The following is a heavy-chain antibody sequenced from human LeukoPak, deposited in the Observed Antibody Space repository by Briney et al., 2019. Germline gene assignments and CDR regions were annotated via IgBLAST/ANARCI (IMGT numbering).Heavy chain of an antibody. J-gene: IGHJ1*01. Sequence: GGALRLSCAASGSTFSTYWMHWVRDAPGKGLVWVSRIKSDGSTNYADSVKGRFTISRDNAKNTVSLQMNSLRPEDTGVYYCARAPSEIGGYYPEYFRHWGQGTLVTVSS. CDR1: GSTFSTYW. CDR2: IKSDGST. CDR3: ARAPSEIGGYYPEYFRH. V-gene: IGHV3-74*01. D-gene: IGHD3-22*01.